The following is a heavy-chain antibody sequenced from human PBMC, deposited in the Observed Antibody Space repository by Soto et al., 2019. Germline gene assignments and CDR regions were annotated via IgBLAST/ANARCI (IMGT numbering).Heavy chain of an antibody. CDR3: AKEGDYGVYDGENWFDS. CDR2: INSDGSHT. Sequence: EVQLVESGGGLVQPGGSLRLSCAASGFTFFAYWIHWVRQVPGKGLVWVSRINSDGSHTSYSDSVRGRFTISRDNSKNTVYLQRNSLRAEHSAVYYCAKEGDYGVYDGENWFDSSGQGSLVTVSS. J-gene: IGHJ5*01. V-gene: IGHV3-74*01. CDR1: GFTFFAYW. D-gene: IGHD4-17*01.